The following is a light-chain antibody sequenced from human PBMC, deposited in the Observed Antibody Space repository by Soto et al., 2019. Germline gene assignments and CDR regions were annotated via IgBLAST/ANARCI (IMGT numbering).Light chain of an antibody. CDR1: QSVNRY. Sequence: EIVLTQSPATLSLSPGERATLSCWASQSVNRYLVWYQQKPGQAPRLLMYDASNRATGIPARFSGSGSGTDFTLTISSLEPEDFAVYYCQQRSNWPPRFTYGPGTKVDIK. J-gene: IGKJ3*01. CDR2: DAS. V-gene: IGKV3-11*01. CDR3: QQRSNWPPRFT.